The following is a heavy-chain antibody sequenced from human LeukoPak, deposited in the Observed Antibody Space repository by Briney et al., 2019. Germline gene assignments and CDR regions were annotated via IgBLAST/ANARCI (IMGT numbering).Heavy chain of an antibody. CDR1: GFTFDDYG. D-gene: IGHD3-10*01. V-gene: IGHV3-20*04. CDR3: ARDNYYGSGRHFDY. J-gene: IGHJ4*02. Sequence: PWGSLRLSCAASGFTFDDYGMSWVRQAPGKGLEWVSGINWNGGSTGYADSVKGRFTISRDNAKNSLYLQMNSLRAEDTALYYCARDNYYGSGRHFDYWGQGTLVTVSS. CDR2: INWNGGST.